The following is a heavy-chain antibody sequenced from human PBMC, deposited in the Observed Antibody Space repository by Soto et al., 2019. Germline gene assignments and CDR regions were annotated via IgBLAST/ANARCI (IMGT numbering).Heavy chain of an antibody. CDR3: ARDDGYDILTGHSDDAFDI. D-gene: IGHD3-9*01. CDR1: GFTFSSYY. V-gene: IGHV3-21*01. CDR2: ISSSSGYI. J-gene: IGHJ3*02. Sequence: EVQLVESGGGLVKPGGSLRLSCAASGFTFSSYYMNWVRQAPGKGLEWVSCISSSSGYIYYADSVKGRFTISRDNAKNSLYLQMNSLRAEDTAVYYCARDDGYDILTGHSDDAFDIWGQGTMVTVSS.